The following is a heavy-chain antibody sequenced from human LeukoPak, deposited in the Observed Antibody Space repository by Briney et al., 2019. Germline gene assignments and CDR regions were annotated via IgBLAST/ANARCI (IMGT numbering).Heavy chain of an antibody. CDR1: GFAFRSYG. J-gene: IGHJ4*02. V-gene: IGHV3-30*02. Sequence: GGSLRLSCAASGFAFRSYGMHWVRQAPGKGLEGVAFIRYDGSNKYYADSVKGRFTISRDNSKNTLYLQMNGLRAEDTAVYYCAKDRLTEDILTGYYYWGQGTLVTVSS. CDR3: AKDRLTEDILTGYYY. CDR2: IRYDGSNK. D-gene: IGHD3-9*01.